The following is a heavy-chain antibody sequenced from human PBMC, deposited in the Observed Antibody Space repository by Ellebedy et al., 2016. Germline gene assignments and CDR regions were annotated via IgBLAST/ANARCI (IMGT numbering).Heavy chain of an antibody. Sequence: GESLKISCAVSGFTFSTYAMTWVRQASGKGLEWVSSISGIDNTAYYADPVKGRFTIFRDISKSTLFLQMNNLGADDTAVYFCAKGGIGKTGGLDSWGQGTLVTVSS. V-gene: IGHV3-23*01. CDR3: AKGGIGKTGGLDS. D-gene: IGHD6-13*01. CDR2: ISGIDNTA. J-gene: IGHJ4*02. CDR1: GFTFSTYA.